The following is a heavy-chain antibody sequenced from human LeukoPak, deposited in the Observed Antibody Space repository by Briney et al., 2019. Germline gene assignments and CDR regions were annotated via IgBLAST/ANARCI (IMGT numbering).Heavy chain of an antibody. CDR3: AREYSSGGYYMDV. Sequence: ASVKVSCKASGYTFTSYAMNWVRQAPGQGLEWMGWINTNTGNPTYAQGFTGRFVFSLDTSVSTTYLQISSLKAEDTAVYYCAREYSSGGYYMDVWDKGTTVTVSS. J-gene: IGHJ6*03. D-gene: IGHD6-19*01. CDR2: INTNTGNP. V-gene: IGHV7-4-1*02. CDR1: GYTFTSYA.